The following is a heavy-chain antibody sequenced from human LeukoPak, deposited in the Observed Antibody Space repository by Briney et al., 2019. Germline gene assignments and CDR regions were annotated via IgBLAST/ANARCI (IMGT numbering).Heavy chain of an antibody. CDR3: ARHAHVGGTTEGDWFDP. CDR2: IYYSGST. CDR1: GGSISSYY. V-gene: IGHV4-59*08. D-gene: IGHD1-14*01. Sequence: SETLSLTCTVSGGSISSYYWSWIRQPPGKGLEWVGYIYYSGSTNYNPSLKRRVTISVDTSKNQFSLKLSSVTAADTAVYYCARHAHVGGTTEGDWFDPWGQGTLVTVSS. J-gene: IGHJ5*02.